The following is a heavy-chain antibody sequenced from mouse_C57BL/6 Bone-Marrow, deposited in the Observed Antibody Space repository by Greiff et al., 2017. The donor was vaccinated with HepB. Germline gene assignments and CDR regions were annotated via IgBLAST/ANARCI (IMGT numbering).Heavy chain of an antibody. Sequence: VQLQQSGAELARPGASVKLSCKASGYTFTSYGISWVTQRTGQGLEWIGEIYPRSGNTYYNEKFKGKATLTADKSSSTAYMELRSLTSEDSAVYFCARQRQRGYYGSRPWVAYWGQGTLVTVSA. J-gene: IGHJ3*01. V-gene: IGHV1-81*01. CDR3: ARQRQRGYYGSRPWVAY. CDR2: IYPRSGNT. CDR1: GYTFTSYG. D-gene: IGHD1-1*01.